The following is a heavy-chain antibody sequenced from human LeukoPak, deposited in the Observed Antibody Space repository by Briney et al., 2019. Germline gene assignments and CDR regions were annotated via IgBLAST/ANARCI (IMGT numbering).Heavy chain of an antibody. CDR3: ARAVAARTYDY. D-gene: IGHD6-6*01. CDR1: GFTFSSYA. J-gene: IGHJ4*02. V-gene: IGHV3-30*01. CDR2: ISYEGSNK. Sequence: GGSLRLSCAASGFTFSSYAMHWVRQAPGKGLEGVALISYEGSNKYYADSVKGRFTISRDNSKNTLYLQMNCLRAEDTAVYNGARAVAARTYDYWGQGTLVTVSS.